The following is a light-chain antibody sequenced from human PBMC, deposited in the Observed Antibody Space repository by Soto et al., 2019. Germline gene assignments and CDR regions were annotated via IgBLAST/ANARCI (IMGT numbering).Light chain of an antibody. CDR1: QSISTW. Sequence: DIQMTQSPPTLSASVGDRVTITCRASQSISTWLAWYQQKPGKAPKLLIYRASSLESGVPSRFSGSGSGTEFTLTINSLQPDDFATYYCQQYTENWTFGQGTKVEIK. CDR3: QQYTENWT. J-gene: IGKJ1*01. V-gene: IGKV1-5*03. CDR2: RAS.